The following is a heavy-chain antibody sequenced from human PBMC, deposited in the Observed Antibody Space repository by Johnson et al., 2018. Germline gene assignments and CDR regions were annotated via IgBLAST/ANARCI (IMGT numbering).Heavy chain of an antibody. D-gene: IGHD2-8*01. CDR1: GFTFSSYW. CDR2: INSDGSST. V-gene: IGHV3-74*01. J-gene: IGHJ6*02. Sequence: VQLQESGGGLVQPGGSLRLSCAASGFTFSSYWMHWVRQAPGKGLVWVSRINSDGSSTSYADSVKGRFTISRDNAKNTLYLQMNRLGAEDSAVYYGAMDDRLMVYAIGGMAVWGQGPTVTVSS. CDR3: AMDDRLMVYAIGGMAV.